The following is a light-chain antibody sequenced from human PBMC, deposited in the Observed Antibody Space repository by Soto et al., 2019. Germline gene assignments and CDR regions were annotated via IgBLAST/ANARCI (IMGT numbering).Light chain of an antibody. J-gene: IGKJ1*01. V-gene: IGKV3D-15*01. CDR2: GTS. Sequence: EIVMTPSPATLSVSLGERVTLSCRASQSVSTTLAWYQQKPGQAPRLLIYGTSSRATGIPGRFSGSGSGTEFTLTISSLQSEDFAVYYCQQYSIWRTFGQGTKVDIK. CDR3: QQYSIWRT. CDR1: QSVSTT.